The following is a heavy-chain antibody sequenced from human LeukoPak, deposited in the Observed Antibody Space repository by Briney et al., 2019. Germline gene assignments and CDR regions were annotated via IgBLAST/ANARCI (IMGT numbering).Heavy chain of an antibody. J-gene: IGHJ4*02. CDR2: ISSSGSTI. CDR1: GFTFSSYE. CDR3: ARTPFTMVRGVPSVFFDC. V-gene: IGHV3-48*03. D-gene: IGHD3-10*01. Sequence: PGGSLRLSCAASGFTFSSYEMNWVRQAPGKGLEWVSYISSSGSTIYYADSVKGRFTISRDNAKNSLYLQMNSLRAEDMAVYYCARTPFTMVRGVPSVFFDCWGQGTLVTVSS.